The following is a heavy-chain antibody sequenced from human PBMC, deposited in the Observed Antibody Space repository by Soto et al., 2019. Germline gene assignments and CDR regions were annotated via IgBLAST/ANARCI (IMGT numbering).Heavy chain of an antibody. CDR3: ARLSNWFDP. V-gene: IGHV4-59*08. Sequence: SETLSLTCTVSGGSISSYYWSWIRQPPGKGLEWIGYIYYSGSTNYNPSLKSRVTISVDTSKNQFSLKLSSVTAADTAAYYCARLSNWFDPWGQGTLVTVSS. CDR1: GGSISSYY. CDR2: IYYSGST. J-gene: IGHJ5*02.